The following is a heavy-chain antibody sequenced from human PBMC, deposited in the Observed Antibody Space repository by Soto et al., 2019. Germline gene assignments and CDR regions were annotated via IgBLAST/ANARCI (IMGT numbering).Heavy chain of an antibody. CDR2: ITGSGGST. J-gene: IGHJ4*02. CDR1: GFTFSTYA. V-gene: IGHV3-23*01. D-gene: IGHD3-22*01. CDR3: AKGSSASRPYYFDY. Sequence: EVQLLESGGGLVQPGGSLRLSCAASGFTFSTYAMSWVRQAPGKGLEWVSAITGSGGSTYHADSVKGRFTISRDNSKNTLYLQMNSLRADDTAIYYCAKGSSASRPYYFDYWGQGTLVNVSS.